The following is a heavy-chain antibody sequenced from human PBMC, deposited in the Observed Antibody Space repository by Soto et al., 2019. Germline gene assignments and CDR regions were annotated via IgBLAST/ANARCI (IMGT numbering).Heavy chain of an antibody. CDR1: GGSISSGGYY. J-gene: IGHJ4*02. D-gene: IGHD3-9*01. Sequence: QVQLQESGPGLVKPSQTLSLTCTVSGGSISSGGYYWSWIRQHPGKGLEWIGYIYYSGSTYYNPSLKSRVTIAVDTSKNQFPRKLSSVTAADTAVYYCARGVRYDILTGYPYFDYWRQGTLVTVSS. CDR2: IYYSGST. CDR3: ARGVRYDILTGYPYFDY. V-gene: IGHV4-31*03.